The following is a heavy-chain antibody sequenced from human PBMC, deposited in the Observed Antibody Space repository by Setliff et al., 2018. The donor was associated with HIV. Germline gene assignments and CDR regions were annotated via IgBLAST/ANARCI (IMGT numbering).Heavy chain of an antibody. CDR2: IYYSGST. V-gene: IGHV4-39*07. D-gene: IGHD5-12*01. Sequence: SETLSLTCTVSGGSISSSSYYWGWIRQPPGKGLEWIGSIYYSGSTYYNPSLKSRVTISVDTLKNQFSMKLSSVIAADTAVYYCASDLNRGYSSYVYNWFDPCGQGTLVTVSP. CDR1: GGSISSSSYY. J-gene: IGHJ5*02. CDR3: ASDLNRGYSSYVYNWFDP.